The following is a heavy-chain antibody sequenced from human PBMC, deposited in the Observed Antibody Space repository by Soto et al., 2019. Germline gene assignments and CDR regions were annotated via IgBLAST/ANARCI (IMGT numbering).Heavy chain of an antibody. D-gene: IGHD3-3*01. CDR2: ISGSGGST. CDR3: AKDKEIFGVVMYYFDY. J-gene: IGHJ4*02. CDR1: GFTFSRYA. Sequence: GGSLRLSCAASGFTFSRYAMSWVRQAPGKGLEWVSAISGSGGSTYFADSVKGRFTISRDNSKNTLYLQMNSLRAEDTAVYYCAKDKEIFGVVMYYFDYWGQGTLVTVSS. V-gene: IGHV3-23*01.